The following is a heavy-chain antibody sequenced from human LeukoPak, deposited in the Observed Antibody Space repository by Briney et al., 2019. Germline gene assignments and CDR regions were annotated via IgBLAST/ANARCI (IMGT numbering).Heavy chain of an antibody. J-gene: IGHJ6*03. CDR3: ARERWQPYYYMDV. D-gene: IGHD2-15*01. Sequence: GGSLRLSCAASGFTFSNYWMHWVRQAPGKGLVWVSRINTDGSSTSYVDSVKGRFTISRDNAKNTLYLQMNSLRAEDTAVYYCARERWQPYYYMDVWGKGTTVTVSS. CDR2: INTDGSST. V-gene: IGHV3-74*01. CDR1: GFTFSNYW.